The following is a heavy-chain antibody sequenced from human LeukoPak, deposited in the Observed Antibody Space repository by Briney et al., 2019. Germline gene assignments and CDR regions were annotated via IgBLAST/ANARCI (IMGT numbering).Heavy chain of an antibody. CDR2: LSGSGITT. CDR3: AKGIYSSGWSYFDY. Sequence: PGGSLRLSCAASGFTFSNSAMSGVRQAPGKGLEWVSTLSGSGITTYYADSVKGRFTISRDNPKNTLYLQMNSLRAEDTAVYYSAKGIYSSGWSYFDYWGHGTLVTVSS. V-gene: IGHV3-23*01. CDR1: GFTFSNSA. D-gene: IGHD6-19*01. J-gene: IGHJ4*01.